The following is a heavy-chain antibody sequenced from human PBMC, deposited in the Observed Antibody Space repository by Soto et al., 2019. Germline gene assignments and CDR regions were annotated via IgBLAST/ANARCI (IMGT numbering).Heavy chain of an antibody. J-gene: IGHJ4*02. CDR1: GFTFTDYW. Sequence: PGGSLRLSCAASGFTFTDYWMHWVRQAPGKGLEWVSTISGSGVSTYYADSVKGRFTISRDNSKNTLYLQMNSLRAEDTAVYYCAKDRQGSYFDYWGQGTLVTVSS. V-gene: IGHV3-23*01. D-gene: IGHD1-26*01. CDR2: ISGSGVST. CDR3: AKDRQGSYFDY.